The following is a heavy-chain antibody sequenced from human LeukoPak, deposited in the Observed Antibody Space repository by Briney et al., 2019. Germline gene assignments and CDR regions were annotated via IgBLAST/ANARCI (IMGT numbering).Heavy chain of an antibody. CDR2: ISANNGNT. CDR1: GYTFPSYG. V-gene: IGHV1-18*01. D-gene: IGHD3-3*01. J-gene: IGHJ4*02. CDR3: ARVPITIFGVVVKGFDY. Sequence: GASVTVSCRASGYTFPSYGISWVRQAPGQGLEWMGWISANNGNTNYAQKFQGRVTMTTDPFTTTAYMELRSLKSDDTAVYYCARVPITIFGVVVKGFDYWGQGTLVTVSS.